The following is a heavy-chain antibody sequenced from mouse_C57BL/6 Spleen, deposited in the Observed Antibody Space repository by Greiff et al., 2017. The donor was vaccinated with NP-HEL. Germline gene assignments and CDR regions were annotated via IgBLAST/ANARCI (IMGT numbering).Heavy chain of an antibody. Sequence: EVQLQQSGPELVKPGASVKISCKASGYTFTDYYMNWVKQSHGKSLEWIGDINPNNGGTSYNQKFKGKATLTVDKSSSTAYMELRSLTSEDSAVYYCAREGTAQEGTWFAYWGQGTLVTVSA. J-gene: IGHJ3*01. CDR1: GYTFTDYY. CDR2: INPNNGGT. V-gene: IGHV1-26*01. CDR3: AREGTAQEGTWFAY. D-gene: IGHD3-2*02.